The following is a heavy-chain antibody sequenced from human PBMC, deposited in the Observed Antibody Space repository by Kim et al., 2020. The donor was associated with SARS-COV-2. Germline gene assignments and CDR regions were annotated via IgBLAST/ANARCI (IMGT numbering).Heavy chain of an antibody. CDR1: GFSFDDYG. D-gene: IGHD3-10*01. J-gene: IGHJ6*03. CDR3: ARDPSSVRFNYYMDV. V-gene: IGHV3-20*04. CDR2: INWNGDST. Sequence: GGSLRLSCAASGFSFDDYGMNWVRRAPGKGLEWVSGINWNGDSTGYADSVKGRFIISRENAKSSLYLQLNSLRAEDTALYYCARDPSSVRFNYYMDVWG.